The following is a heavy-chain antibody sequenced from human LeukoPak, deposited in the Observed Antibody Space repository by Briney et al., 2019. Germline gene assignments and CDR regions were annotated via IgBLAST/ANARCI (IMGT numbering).Heavy chain of an antibody. V-gene: IGHV1-2*06. D-gene: IGHD6-6*01. CDR1: GYTFTGYY. CDR3: ARWGAAARPRGNWFDP. Sequence: GASVKVSCKASGYTFTGYYMHWVRQAPGQGLEWMGRINPNSGGTNYAQKFQGRVTMTRDTSISTAYMELSSLRSEDTAVYYSARWGAAARPRGNWFDPWGQGTLVTVSS. J-gene: IGHJ5*02. CDR2: INPNSGGT.